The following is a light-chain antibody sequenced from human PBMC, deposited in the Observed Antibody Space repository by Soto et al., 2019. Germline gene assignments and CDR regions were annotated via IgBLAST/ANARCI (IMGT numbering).Light chain of an antibody. J-gene: IGKJ4*01. CDR2: GAS. CDR1: QSVSSSY. Sequence: EIVLTQSPGTLSLSPGERATLSCRASQSVSSSYLAWYQQKPGHATRQLTYGASSRATGIPDRFSGSGSGTGFTLTLTRLEPQDFAVYYRQHYRPSFGGGTRVEIK. CDR3: QHYRPS. V-gene: IGKV3-20*01.